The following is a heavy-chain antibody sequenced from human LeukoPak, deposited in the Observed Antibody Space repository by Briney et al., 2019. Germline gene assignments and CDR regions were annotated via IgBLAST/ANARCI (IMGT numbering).Heavy chain of an antibody. J-gene: IGHJ6*02. CDR1: GGSISSGDYY. CDR2: IYYSGST. CDR3: ARDLGWYYGMDV. V-gene: IGHV4-30-4*01. D-gene: IGHD6-19*01. Sequence: PSETLSLTCTVSGGSISSGDYYWSWIRQPPGKGLEWIGYIYYSGSTYYNPSLKSRVTISVDMSKNQFSLKLSSVTAADTAVYYCARDLGWYYGMDVWGQGTTVTVSS.